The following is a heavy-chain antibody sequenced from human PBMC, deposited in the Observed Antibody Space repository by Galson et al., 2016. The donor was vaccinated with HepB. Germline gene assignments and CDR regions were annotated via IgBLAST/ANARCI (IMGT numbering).Heavy chain of an antibody. Sequence: SLRLSCAASGFTFSSYAMNWVRQAPGKGLEWVSSISGSGGSTYCADSVKGRFTISRDNSKNTLYLQMNSLRAEDTALYYCAKDSSAYYYVSFYYYAMDVWGQGTTVTVSS. V-gene: IGHV3-23*01. CDR2: ISGSGGST. CDR1: GFTFSSYA. J-gene: IGHJ6*02. D-gene: IGHD3-22*01. CDR3: AKDSSAYYYVSFYYYAMDV.